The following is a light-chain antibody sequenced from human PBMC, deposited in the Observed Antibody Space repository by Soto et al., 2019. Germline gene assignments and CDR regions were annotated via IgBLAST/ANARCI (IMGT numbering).Light chain of an antibody. CDR3: CSYTTSNTSQIV. CDR1: SSDVGGYNY. CDR2: DVS. Sequence: QSALTQPASVSGSPGQSITISCTGTSSDVGGYNYVSWYQQHPGKAPKFMIYDVSNRPSGVSNRFSGSKSGDTASLTISGIQAEDEADYYCCSYTTSNTSQIVFGTGTKVTVL. V-gene: IGLV2-14*01. J-gene: IGLJ1*01.